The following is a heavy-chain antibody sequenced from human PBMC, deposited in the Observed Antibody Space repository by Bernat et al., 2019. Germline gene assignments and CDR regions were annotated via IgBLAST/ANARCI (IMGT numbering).Heavy chain of an antibody. J-gene: IGHJ4*02. CDR2: IWYDGSNK. Sequence: QVQLVESGGGVVQPGRSLRLSCAASGFTFSSYGMHWVRQARGKGLEWVAVIWYDGSNKYYADSVKGRFTISRDNSKNTLYLQMNSLRAEDTAVYYCASSIAARHTELDYWGQGTLVTVSS. CDR3: ASSIAARHTELDY. D-gene: IGHD6-6*01. V-gene: IGHV3-33*01. CDR1: GFTFSSYG.